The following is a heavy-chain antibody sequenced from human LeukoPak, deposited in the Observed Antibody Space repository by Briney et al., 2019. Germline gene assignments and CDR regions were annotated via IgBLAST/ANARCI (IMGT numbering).Heavy chain of an antibody. CDR1: GYIFTSYA. Sequence: GAPVKVSCKASGYIFTSYAMNWVRQAPGQGLEWMGWMNPNSGNTGYAQKFQGRVTMTRDTSISTAYMELSRLRSDDTAVYYCARRSSSPPPYYMDVWGKGTTVTVSS. CDR3: ARRSSSPPPYYMDV. J-gene: IGHJ6*03. V-gene: IGHV1-2*02. CDR2: MNPNSGNT. D-gene: IGHD6-13*01.